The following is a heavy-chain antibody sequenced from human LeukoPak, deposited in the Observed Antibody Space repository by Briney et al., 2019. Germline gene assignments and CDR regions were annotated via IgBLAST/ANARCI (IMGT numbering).Heavy chain of an antibody. CDR3: VEDVVVIVAAKPGI. V-gene: IGHV3-23*01. J-gene: IGHJ1*01. CDR2: ISSSGDST. D-gene: IGHD2-15*01. Sequence: SGGSLRLSCAASGFSFSTYAMSWVRQAPGKGLEWVSSISSSGDSTYYADAVKGRFTISRDNSKNTLYLQMNSLRAEDTAVYYCVEDVVVIVAAKPGIWGQGTLVDVSS. CDR1: GFSFSTYA.